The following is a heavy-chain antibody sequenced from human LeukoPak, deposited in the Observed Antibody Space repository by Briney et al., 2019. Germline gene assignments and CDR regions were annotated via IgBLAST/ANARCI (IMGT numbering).Heavy chain of an antibody. D-gene: IGHD1-26*01. J-gene: IGHJ3*02. V-gene: IGHV3-21*01. CDR2: ISSSSSYI. CDR1: GFTFSSYS. CDR3: ARDLGGSYRGVPDAFDI. Sequence: GGSLRLSCAASGFTFSSYSMNWVRQAPGKGLEWASSISSSSSYIYYADSVKGRFTISRDNAKNSLYLQMNSLRAEDTAVYYCARDLGGSYRGVPDAFDIWGQGTMVTVSS.